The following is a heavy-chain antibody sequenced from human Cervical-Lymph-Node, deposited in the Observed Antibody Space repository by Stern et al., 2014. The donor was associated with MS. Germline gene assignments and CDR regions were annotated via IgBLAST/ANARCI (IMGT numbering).Heavy chain of an antibody. Sequence: QVQLQESGPGLVKPSQTLSLTCTVSGASISSDDNYWNWIRQLPGKGLEWIGYISYSGNTYNTPSLKSRVTISADTSKNQFSLKLSSVTAADTAVYYCARDGPQVGAGSFDVWGRGTMVTVSS. CDR3: ARDGPQVGAGSFDV. CDR2: ISYSGNT. V-gene: IGHV4-31*03. J-gene: IGHJ3*01. D-gene: IGHD1-26*01. CDR1: GASISSDDNY.